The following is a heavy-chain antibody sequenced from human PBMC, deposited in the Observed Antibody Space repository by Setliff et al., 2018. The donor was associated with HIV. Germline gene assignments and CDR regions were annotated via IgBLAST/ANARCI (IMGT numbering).Heavy chain of an antibody. CDR1: GGSIGSGGYS. V-gene: IGHV4-30-2*01. Sequence: PSETLSLTCAVSGGSIGSGGYSWTWIRQPPGKGLERIGYIYHNGNTYCNPSLKSRVTISVDKSKNHFSLKLNSVTATDTAIYYCALRSPGGPRDSTWGSHRYDAFDTWGQGTAVTVSS. J-gene: IGHJ3*02. D-gene: IGHD3-16*02. CDR3: ALRSPGGPRDSTWGSHRYDAFDT. CDR2: IYHNGNT.